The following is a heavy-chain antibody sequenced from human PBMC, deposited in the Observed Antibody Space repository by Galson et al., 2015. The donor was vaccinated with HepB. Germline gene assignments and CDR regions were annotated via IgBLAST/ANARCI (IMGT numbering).Heavy chain of an antibody. J-gene: IGHJ1*01. CDR2: ISGSGGST. CDR3: AKDRVPTVTTACFQH. Sequence: LRLSCAASGFTFSSYAMSWVRQAPGKGLEWVSAISGSGGSTYYADSVKGRFTISRDNSKNTLYLQMNSLRAEDTAVYYCAKDRVPTVTTACFQHWGQGTLVTVPS. CDR1: GFTFSSYA. V-gene: IGHV3-23*01. D-gene: IGHD4-17*01.